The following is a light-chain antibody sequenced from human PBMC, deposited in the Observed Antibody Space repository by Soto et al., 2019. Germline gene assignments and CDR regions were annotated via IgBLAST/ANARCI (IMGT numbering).Light chain of an antibody. Sequence: AIQMTQSPSSLSASVGDRVTITCRASQAISTDLGWYQQRPGKAPKLLIYGTSNLQSGVPSRFSGSGSGTDFTLTSHSLQPEDVATYYCLQDYSYPRTFGQGTKVDIK. CDR3: LQDYSYPRT. CDR1: QAISTD. J-gene: IGKJ1*01. CDR2: GTS. V-gene: IGKV1-6*01.